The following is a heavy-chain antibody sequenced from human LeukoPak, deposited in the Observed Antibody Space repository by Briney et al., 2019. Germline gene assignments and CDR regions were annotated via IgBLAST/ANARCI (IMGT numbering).Heavy chain of an antibody. V-gene: IGHV4-61*02. CDR3: ARGERWLQSSDY. J-gene: IGHJ4*02. D-gene: IGHD5-24*01. CDR1: GGSISSVSYY. Sequence: SQTLSLTCTVSGGSISSVSYYWSCIRQPGGQGLEWIGRIYAGGTTKYHPSLNSRLTISVDASKNQFYLKVSSVTDADTGVYYCARGERWLQSSDYWGQGTLVTVSS. CDR2: IYAGGTT.